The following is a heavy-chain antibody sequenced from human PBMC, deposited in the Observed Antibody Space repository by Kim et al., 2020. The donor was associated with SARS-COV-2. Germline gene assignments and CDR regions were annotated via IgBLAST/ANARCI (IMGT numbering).Heavy chain of an antibody. J-gene: IGHJ2*01. D-gene: IGHD4-17*01. CDR1: GFSFSNYA. CDR2: ISGTGGTT. CDR3: AKRGTTAVTIYFLDL. Sequence: GGSLRLSCAASGFSFSNYAMSWVRQAPGRSLEWVSVISGTGGTTYYGDAVKGRFTISRDNSNSTLYLQMNNLRADDTALYYCAKRGTTAVTIYFLDLWGR. V-gene: IGHV3-23*01.